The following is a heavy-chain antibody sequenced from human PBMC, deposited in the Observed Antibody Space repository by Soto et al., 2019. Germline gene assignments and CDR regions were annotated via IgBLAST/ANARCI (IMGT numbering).Heavy chain of an antibody. J-gene: IGHJ4*02. CDR2: ISAYNGNT. CDR1: GYTFTSYG. Sequence: GASVKVSCKASGYTFTSYGISWVRQAPGQGLEWMGWISAYNGNTIYAQKFQGRVTMTEDTSTDTAYMELSSLRSEDTAVYYCAREVAVAGRGLVFDYWGQGTLVTVSS. D-gene: IGHD6-19*01. V-gene: IGHV1-18*01. CDR3: AREVAVAGRGLVFDY.